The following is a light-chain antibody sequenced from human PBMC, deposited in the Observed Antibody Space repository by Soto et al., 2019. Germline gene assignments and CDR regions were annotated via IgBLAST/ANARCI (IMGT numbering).Light chain of an antibody. Sequence: EIALTQSPGTLSLSPGERATLTCSASQTVTSSYLAWYQQKPGQAPRLLMYGASSRATGIPDRFSGSGSGTDFTLTIRRLEPEDLAVYYCHQYGSSPLTFGPGTKVDIK. CDR3: HQYGSSPLT. CDR1: QTVTSSY. CDR2: GAS. V-gene: IGKV3-20*01. J-gene: IGKJ3*01.